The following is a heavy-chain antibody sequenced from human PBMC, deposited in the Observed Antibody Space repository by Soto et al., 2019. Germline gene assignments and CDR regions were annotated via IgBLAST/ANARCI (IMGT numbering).Heavy chain of an antibody. V-gene: IGHV3-23*01. D-gene: IGHD3-3*01. CDR3: AKDRTPFAPIFGVVTDFDY. CDR1: GFTFSSYA. J-gene: IGHJ4*02. CDR2: ISGSGGST. Sequence: PGGSLRLSCAASGFTFSSYAMSWVRQAPGKGLEWVSAISGSGGSTYYADSVKGRFTISRDNSKNTLYLQMNSLRAEDTAVYYCAKDRTPFAPIFGVVTDFDYWGQGTLVTVSS.